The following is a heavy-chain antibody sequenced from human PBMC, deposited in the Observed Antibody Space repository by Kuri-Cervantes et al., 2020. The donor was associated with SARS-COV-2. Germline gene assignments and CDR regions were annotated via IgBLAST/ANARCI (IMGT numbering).Heavy chain of an antibody. D-gene: IGHD3-10*01. V-gene: IGHV1-18*01. CDR1: GCTFINFD. Sequence: ASVKVSCKASGCTFINFDLNWVRQAPGQGLEWMGRISAYNGNTNYAQKFQGRVTMTTDTSTSTAYMDLRSLRSDDTAAYYCARSGSAPYYYYGMDVWGQGTTVTVSS. J-gene: IGHJ6*02. CDR3: ARSGSAPYYYYGMDV. CDR2: ISAYNGNT.